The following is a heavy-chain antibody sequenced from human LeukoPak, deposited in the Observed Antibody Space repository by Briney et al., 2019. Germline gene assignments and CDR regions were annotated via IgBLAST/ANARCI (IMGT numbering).Heavy chain of an antibody. CDR1: GYTFTGYY. J-gene: IGHJ4*02. CDR2: INPNSGGT. V-gene: IGHV1-2*02. D-gene: IGHD5-18*01. Sequence: GASVKVSCKASGYTFTGYYMHWVRQAPGQGLEWMGWINPNSGGTNYAQKSQGRVTMTRDTSITTAYMELSRLRSDDTAVYYCARDLIGGYSYGYSSFDYWGEGALVTVSS. CDR3: ARDLIGGYSYGYSSFDY.